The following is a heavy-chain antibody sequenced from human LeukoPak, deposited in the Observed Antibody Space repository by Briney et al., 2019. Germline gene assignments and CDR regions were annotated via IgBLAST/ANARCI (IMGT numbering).Heavy chain of an antibody. V-gene: IGHV3-23*01. J-gene: IGHJ4*02. CDR1: GFTFSTHG. CDR3: AKDPRKPKGDYFDY. Sequence: GGTLRLSCVGSGFTFSTHGMNWVRQAPGKGLEWVSGIGGSGIGHSTHYADSVKGRFTISRDNSKNTLYLQMNSLRAEDTAVYYCAKDPRKPKGDYFDYWGQGTLVTVSS. CDR2: IGGSGIGHST.